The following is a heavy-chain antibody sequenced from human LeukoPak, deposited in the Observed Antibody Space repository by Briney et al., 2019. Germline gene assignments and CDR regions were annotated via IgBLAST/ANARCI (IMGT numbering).Heavy chain of an antibody. CDR2: IYYNGND. J-gene: IGHJ4*02. D-gene: IGHD2-2*01. CDR1: GGSISSSGHY. CDR3: ARQWEEYQLLSPFDY. V-gene: IGHV4-39*01. Sequence: SETLSLTCTVSGGSISSSGHYWGWIRQPPGKGLEWIGSIYYNGNDYYNPSLKSRVTISVDTSKNQFSLKLSSVTAADSAVYYCARQWEEYQLLSPFDYWGQGSLVSVSS.